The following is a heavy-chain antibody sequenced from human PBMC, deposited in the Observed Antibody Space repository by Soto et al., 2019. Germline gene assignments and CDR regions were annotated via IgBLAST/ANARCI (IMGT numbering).Heavy chain of an antibody. D-gene: IGHD1-26*01. CDR3: ARRMLSTKEDYPYGMAV. V-gene: IGHV5-10-1*01. J-gene: IGHJ6*02. CDR1: GYSFTSYW. CDR2: IDPSDSYT. Sequence: SLKISCKGSGYSFTSYWISWVRQMPGKGLEWMGRIDPSDSYTNYSPSFQGHVTISADKSISTAYLQWSSLKASDIAMYYCARRMLSTKEDYPYGMAVRGQGPTVTVS.